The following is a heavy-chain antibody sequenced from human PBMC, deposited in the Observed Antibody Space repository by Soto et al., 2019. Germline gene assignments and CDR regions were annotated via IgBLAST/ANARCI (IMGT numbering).Heavy chain of an antibody. CDR3: ARHEYSSSFAYNWFDP. D-gene: IGHD6-6*01. CDR1: GGSISSSSYY. Sequence: SETLSLTCTVSGGSISSSSYYWGWIRQPPGKGLEWIGSIYYSGSTYYNPSLKSRVTISVDTSKNQFSLKLSSVTAADTAVYNCARHEYSSSFAYNWFDPWGQGTLVTVSS. V-gene: IGHV4-39*01. J-gene: IGHJ5*02. CDR2: IYYSGST.